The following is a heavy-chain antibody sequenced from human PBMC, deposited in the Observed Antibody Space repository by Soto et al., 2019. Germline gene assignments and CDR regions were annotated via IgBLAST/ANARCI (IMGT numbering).Heavy chain of an antibody. Sequence: SETLSLTCAISGGSISSSNWCSWVRQPPGKGLEWIGEIYHSGSTNYNPSLKSRVTISVDKSKNQFSLKLSSVTAADTAVYYCARGSSGWYWFDPWGQGTLVTVSS. J-gene: IGHJ5*02. CDR1: GGSISSSNW. CDR3: ARGSSGWYWFDP. D-gene: IGHD6-19*01. CDR2: IYHSGST. V-gene: IGHV4-4*02.